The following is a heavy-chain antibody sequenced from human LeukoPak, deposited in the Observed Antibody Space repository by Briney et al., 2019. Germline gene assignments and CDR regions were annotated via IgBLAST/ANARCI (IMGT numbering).Heavy chain of an antibody. D-gene: IGHD3-3*01. Sequence: GGSLRLSCAASGFTFSSYAKHWVRQAPGKGLEWVAVISYDGSNKYYADSVKGRFTISRDNSKNTLYLQMNSLRAEDTALYHCARSRYDFWSGWSVFDCWGQGTLVTVSS. J-gene: IGHJ4*02. CDR2: ISYDGSNK. CDR3: ARSRYDFWSGWSVFDC. CDR1: GFTFSSYA. V-gene: IGHV3-30-3*01.